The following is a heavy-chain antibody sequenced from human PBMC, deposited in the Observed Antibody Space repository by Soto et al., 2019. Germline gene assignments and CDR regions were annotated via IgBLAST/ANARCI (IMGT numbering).Heavy chain of an antibody. V-gene: IGHV1-69*13. CDR2: IIPIFGTA. J-gene: IGHJ1*01. CDR3: ASSGGWRPDAKAAAGTEYFQH. D-gene: IGHD6-13*01. CDR1: GGTFSSYA. Sequence: ASVKVSCKASGGTFSSYAISWVRQAPGQGLEWMGGIIPIFGTANYAQKFQGRVTITADESTSTAYMELSSLRSEDTAVYYCASSGGWRPDAKAAAGTEYFQHWGQGTLVTVSS.